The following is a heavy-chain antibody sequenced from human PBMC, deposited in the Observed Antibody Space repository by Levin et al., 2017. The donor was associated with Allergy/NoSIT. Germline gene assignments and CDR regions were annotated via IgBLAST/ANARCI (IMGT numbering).Heavy chain of an antibody. CDR1: TTSMESGDYY. CDR3: ARSGSDYGGLRAYFDS. J-gene: IGHJ4*02. D-gene: IGHD4-17*01. Sequence: PSETLSLTCNVSTTSMESGDYYWNWIRQSPGKGLEWIAYIHYTGTAHYSPSLSSRVSVSIDTSKKQFSLSLTSVTDADTAVYYCARSGSDYGGLRAYFDSWGQGLLVSVSS. V-gene: IGHV4-30-4*01. CDR2: IHYTGTA.